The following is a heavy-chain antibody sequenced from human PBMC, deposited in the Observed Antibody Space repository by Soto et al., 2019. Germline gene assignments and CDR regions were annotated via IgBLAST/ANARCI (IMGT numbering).Heavy chain of an antibody. Sequence: QVQLVESGGGVVQPGRSLRLSCAASGFTFSSYGMHWVRQAPGKGLEWVAVISYDGSNKYYADSVKGRFTISRDNSKNTLYLEMNSLRSEDTAVYYCAKDGPAPCSKCEFYYYYGMEVWGQGTTVTVSS. V-gene: IGHV3-30*18. CDR1: GFTFSSYG. D-gene: IGHD2-2*01. J-gene: IGHJ6*02. CDR3: AKDGPAPCSKCEFYYYYGMEV. CDR2: ISYDGSNK.